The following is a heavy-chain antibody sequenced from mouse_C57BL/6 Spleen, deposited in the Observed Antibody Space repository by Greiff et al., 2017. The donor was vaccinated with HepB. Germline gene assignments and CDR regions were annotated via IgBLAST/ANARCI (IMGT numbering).Heavy chain of an antibody. Sequence: VQLQQSGAELVRPGASVKLSCKASGYTFTDYYINWVKQRPGQGLEWIARIYPGSGNTYYNEKFKGKATLTAEKSSSTAYMQLSSLTSEDSAVYFCARWEYDCYYLKDWGQGTTLTVSS. J-gene: IGHJ2*01. CDR2: IYPGSGNT. V-gene: IGHV1-76*01. CDR1: GYTFTDYY. D-gene: IGHD2-3*01. CDR3: ARWEYDCYYLKD.